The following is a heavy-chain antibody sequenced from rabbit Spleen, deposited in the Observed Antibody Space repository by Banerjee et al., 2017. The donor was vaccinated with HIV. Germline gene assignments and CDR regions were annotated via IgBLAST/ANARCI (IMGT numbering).Heavy chain of an antibody. CDR2: IDTGSSGFT. V-gene: IGHV1S40*01. D-gene: IGHD4-1*01. CDR3: ARDLTGVIGWNFGW. Sequence: QSLEESGGDLVKPGASLTLTCTASGFSFSSSDYMCWVRHAPGKGLEWIACIDTGSSGFTYFATWAKGRSTFSKTSSTTVTLQLSSLTAADTAPYFCARDLTGVIGWNFGWWGQGTLVTVS. J-gene: IGHJ3*01. CDR1: GFSFSSSDY.